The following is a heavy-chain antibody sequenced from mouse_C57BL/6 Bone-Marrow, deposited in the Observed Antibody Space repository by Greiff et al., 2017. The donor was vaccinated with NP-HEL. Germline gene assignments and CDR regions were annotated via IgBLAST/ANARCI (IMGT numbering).Heavy chain of an antibody. CDR2: IYPRDGST. J-gene: IGHJ1*03. D-gene: IGHD1-1*01. CDR3: ARHGSSGDWYFDV. V-gene: IGHV1-85*01. Sequence: QVQLKESGPELVKPGASVKLSCKASGYTFTSYDINWVKQRPGQGLEWIGWIYPRDGSTKYNEKFKGKATLTVDTSSSTAYMELHSLTSEDSAVYFCARHGSSGDWYFDVWGTGTTVTVSS. CDR1: GYTFTSYD.